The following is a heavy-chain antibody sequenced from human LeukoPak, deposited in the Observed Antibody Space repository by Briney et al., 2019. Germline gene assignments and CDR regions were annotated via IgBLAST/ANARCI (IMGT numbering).Heavy chain of an antibody. CDR1: GYTFTSYD. Sequence: ASVKVSCKASGYTFTSYDINWVRQATGQGLEWMGWMNPNSGNTGYAQKFQGRVTMTRNPSISTAYMELSSLRSEDTAVYYCVRALAQGQWLVRGYYYYMDVWGKGTTVTVSS. J-gene: IGHJ6*03. CDR3: VRALAQGQWLVRGYYYYMDV. D-gene: IGHD6-19*01. V-gene: IGHV1-8*01. CDR2: MNPNSGNT.